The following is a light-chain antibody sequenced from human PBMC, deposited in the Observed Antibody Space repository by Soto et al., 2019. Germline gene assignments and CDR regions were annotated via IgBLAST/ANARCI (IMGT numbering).Light chain of an antibody. V-gene: IGLV1-44*01. CDR2: FNI. J-gene: IGLJ1*01. CDR3: AAWDDSLNGYV. CDR1: SSNIGSNT. Sequence: QSVLSQPPSASGTPGQRVTISCSGSSSNIGSNTVSWYQQFPGTAPKLLIYFNIQRPSGVPDRFCGSKSGTSASLAISGLQSEDEADYYCAAWDDSLNGYVFGTGTKLTVL.